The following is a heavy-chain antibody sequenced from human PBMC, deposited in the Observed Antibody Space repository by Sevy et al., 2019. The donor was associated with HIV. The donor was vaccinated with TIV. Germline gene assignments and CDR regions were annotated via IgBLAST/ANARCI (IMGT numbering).Heavy chain of an antibody. Sequence: GGSLRLSCAASGFTFSSYAMSWVRQAPGKGLEWVSAISGSGGSTYYADSVKGRFTISRDNSKNTLYLQMNSLRAEDTAVYYCAARPITMVRGVISSHFDYWGQGTLVTVSS. CDR2: ISGSGGST. CDR1: GFTFSSYA. V-gene: IGHV3-23*01. D-gene: IGHD3-10*01. CDR3: AARPITMVRGVISSHFDY. J-gene: IGHJ4*02.